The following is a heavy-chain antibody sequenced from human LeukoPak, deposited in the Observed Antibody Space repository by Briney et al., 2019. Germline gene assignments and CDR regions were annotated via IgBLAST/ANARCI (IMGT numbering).Heavy chain of an antibody. J-gene: IGHJ6*02. D-gene: IGHD3-9*01. CDR2: INPNSGGT. V-gene: IGHV1-2*02. Sequence: ASVKVSCKASGYTFTGYYMHWVRQAPGQGLGWMGWINPNSGGTNYAQKFQGRVTMTRDTSISTAYMELSRLRSDDTAVYYCARSYDILTGYYPSYYYYYGMDVWGQGTTVTVSS. CDR1: GYTFTGYY. CDR3: ARSYDILTGYYPSYYYYYGMDV.